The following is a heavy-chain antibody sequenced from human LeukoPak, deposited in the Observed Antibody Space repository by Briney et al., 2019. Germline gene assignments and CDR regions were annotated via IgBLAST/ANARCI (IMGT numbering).Heavy chain of an antibody. CDR1: GGSFSGYY. D-gene: IGHD1-26*01. Sequence: PSETLSLTCAVYGGSFSGYYWSWIRQPPGKGLEWIGEINHSGSTNYNPSLKSRVTISVDTSKNQFSLKLSSVTAADTAVYYCARDIIVGATAFDYWGQGTLVTVSS. CDR3: ARDIIVGATAFDY. J-gene: IGHJ4*02. CDR2: INHSGST. V-gene: IGHV4-34*01.